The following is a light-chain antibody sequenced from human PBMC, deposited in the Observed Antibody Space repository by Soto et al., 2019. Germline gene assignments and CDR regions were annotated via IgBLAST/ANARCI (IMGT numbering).Light chain of an antibody. CDR1: SRDVGGYNY. CDR2: DVS. V-gene: IGLV2-14*03. Sequence: QSALTQPASVSGSPGQSIAISCTGTSRDVGGYNYVSGYQQHPGKAPKLIIYDVSSRPSGVSDRCSGSKSVHTASLTISGLQAEDEADYYCSSYTSSSTIVFGGGTKLTVL. CDR3: SSYTSSSTIV. J-gene: IGLJ2*01.